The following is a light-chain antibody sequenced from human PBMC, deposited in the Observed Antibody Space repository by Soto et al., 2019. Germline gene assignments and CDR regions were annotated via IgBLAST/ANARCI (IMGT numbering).Light chain of an antibody. V-gene: IGLV1-40*01. CDR2: DNN. Sequence: QSVLTQPPSVSGAPGQRVTISCTGSSSNTGADYDVHWYQHLPGSAPKLLIYDNNIRPSGVPDRFSGSKSGTSASLAITGLQAEDEGDYYCWSYAGNTIFVFGGGTKLTVL. CDR1: SSNTGADYD. CDR3: WSYAGNTIFV. J-gene: IGLJ2*01.